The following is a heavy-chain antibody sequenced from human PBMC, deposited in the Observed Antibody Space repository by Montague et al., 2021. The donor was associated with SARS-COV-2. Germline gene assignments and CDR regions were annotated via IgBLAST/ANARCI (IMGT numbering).Heavy chain of an antibody. CDR2: IYYSGST. CDR1: GGSITSSSYY. V-gene: IGHV4-39*01. Sequence: SETLSLTCSVSGGSITSSSYYWGWIRQSPDKGLEWIGNIYYSGSTYYNPSLKSRVTISVDTSKYQFSLKLSSVTAADTAVYYCVSLWKYGSGSHYAPWDYYNYGVDVGGQGTTVPVSS. D-gene: IGHD3-10*01. CDR3: VSLWKYGSGSHYAPWDYYNYGVDV. J-gene: IGHJ6*02.